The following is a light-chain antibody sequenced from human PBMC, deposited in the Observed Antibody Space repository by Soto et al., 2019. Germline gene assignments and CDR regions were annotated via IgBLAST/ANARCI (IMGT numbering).Light chain of an antibody. CDR3: QQYRT. J-gene: IGKJ1*01. CDR2: EDS. Sequence: EILFTQSPATLSLSPGERGTLSCRASQSVSGSNLAWHQQNPGKAPRLLIYEDSSRATGIPDRFSGSGSGTDFTLTISRLEHEDFAVYYCQQYRTFGQGTKVDIK. CDR1: QSVSGSN. V-gene: IGKV3D-20*02.